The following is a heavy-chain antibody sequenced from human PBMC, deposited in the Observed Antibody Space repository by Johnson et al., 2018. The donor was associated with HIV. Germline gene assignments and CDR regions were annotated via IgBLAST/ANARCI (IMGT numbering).Heavy chain of an antibody. D-gene: IGHD6-6*01. CDR2: IGTAGDT. Sequence: VQLVESGGGLVQPGGSLRLSCSASGFTFSSYDMHWVRQATGKGLEWVSAIGTAGDTYYPGSVKGRFTISRENAKNSLYLQINSLRAGDTAVYYCARYSSSFDAFDIWGQGTMVTVSS. CDR1: GFTFSSYD. CDR3: ARYSSSFDAFDI. J-gene: IGHJ3*02. V-gene: IGHV3-13*01.